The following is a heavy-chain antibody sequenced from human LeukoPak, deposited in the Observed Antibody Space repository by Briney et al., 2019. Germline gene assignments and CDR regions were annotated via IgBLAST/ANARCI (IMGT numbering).Heavy chain of an antibody. CDR1: GFTFSSYV. V-gene: IGHV3-23*01. D-gene: IGHD3-10*01. J-gene: IGHJ1*01. Sequence: GGSLRLSCAASGFTFSSYVMSWVRQAPGKGLEWVSGISGSGGRTYYADSVKGRSTISRDNSKNTLYLQMNSLRVDDTAVYYCVKGSKGEMIVPGERPKYFHHWGQGTLATVSS. CDR2: ISGSGGRT. CDR3: VKGSKGEMIVPGERPKYFHH.